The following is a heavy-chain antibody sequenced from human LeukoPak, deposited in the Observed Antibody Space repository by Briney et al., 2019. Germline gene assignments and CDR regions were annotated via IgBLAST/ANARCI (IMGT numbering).Heavy chain of an antibody. D-gene: IGHD2-15*01. Sequence: ASVKVSCKASGYTLTSFSISWARQAPGHGLEWMGWISAYNGYKDYAQKLQGRVTMTTDTSTNTAYMELRSLRSDDTAVYYCVRGDCSGVSCYLPEYFRHWGQGTLVTVSS. CDR1: GYTLTSFS. CDR2: ISAYNGYK. V-gene: IGHV1-18*01. J-gene: IGHJ1*01. CDR3: VRGDCSGVSCYLPEYFRH.